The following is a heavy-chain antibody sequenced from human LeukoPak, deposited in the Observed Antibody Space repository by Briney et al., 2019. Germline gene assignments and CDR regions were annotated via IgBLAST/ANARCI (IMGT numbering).Heavy chain of an antibody. J-gene: IGHJ6*02. CDR1: GYTFTSYD. CDR3: ARVGHSSRRAPYYYYGMDV. V-gene: IGHV1-8*01. CDR2: MNPNSGNT. Sequence: EASVKVSCKASGYTFTSYDINWVRQATGQGLEWMGWMNPNSGNTGYAQKFQGRVTMTRNTSISTACMELSSLRSEDTAVYYCARVGHSSRRAPYYYYGMDVWGQGTTVTVSS. D-gene: IGHD6-13*01.